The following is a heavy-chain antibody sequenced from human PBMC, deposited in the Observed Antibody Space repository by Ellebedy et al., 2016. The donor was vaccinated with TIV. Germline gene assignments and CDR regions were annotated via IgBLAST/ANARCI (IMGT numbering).Heavy chain of an antibody. CDR3: AHRRITTDGGYYFDH. CDR1: GFSLRSSEVG. CDR2: IDGDDNK. J-gene: IGHJ4*02. V-gene: IGHV2-5*02. D-gene: IGHD3-3*01. Sequence: SGPTLVKPPQTLTLTCTFSGFSLRSSEVGVAWIRQPPGKALEWLTFIDGDDNKRYSPSLRSRLTVTKDTSRNRVFLTVTNMDPVDTATYYCAHRRITTDGGYYFDHWGQGTLVTVSS.